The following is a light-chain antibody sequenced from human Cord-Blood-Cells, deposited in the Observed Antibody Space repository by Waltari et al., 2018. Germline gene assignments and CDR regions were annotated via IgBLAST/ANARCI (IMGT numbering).Light chain of an antibody. CDR1: QSITSY. CDR2: AAS. CDR3: QQSYSTPPT. Sequence: DIQMTQSPSSLSPSVGDRVTIPCRASQSITSYLNWYQQKPGKAPKLLIYAASSLQSGVPSRFSGSGSGTDFTLTISSLQPEDFATYYCQQSYSTPPTFGGGTKVEIK. J-gene: IGKJ4*01. V-gene: IGKV1-39*01.